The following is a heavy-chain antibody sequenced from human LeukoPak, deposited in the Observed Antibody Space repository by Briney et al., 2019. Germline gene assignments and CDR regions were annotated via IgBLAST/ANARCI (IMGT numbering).Heavy chain of an antibody. J-gene: IGHJ6*03. Sequence: SSVKVSCKASGGTFSSYAISWVRQAPAQGHELMGGLIPIFGPANYAQKFQGRLTITTDESTSTAYMELRSLRSDDTAVYYCARQAWRYYYMDVWGKGTTVTVSS. V-gene: IGHV1-69*05. CDR1: GGTFSSYA. CDR3: ARQAWRYYYMDV. CDR2: LIPIFGPA.